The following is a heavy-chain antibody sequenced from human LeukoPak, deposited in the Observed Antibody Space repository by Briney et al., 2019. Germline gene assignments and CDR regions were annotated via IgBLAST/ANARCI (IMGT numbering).Heavy chain of an antibody. V-gene: IGHV4-61*02. CDR2: IYTSGIT. CDR1: GGSISRGSYY. CDR3: ARDAGPAAGAAPDYYYYYGMDV. D-gene: IGHD6-13*01. Sequence: SQTLSLTCTISGGSISRGSYYWSWIRQPAGKGLEWIGRIYTSGITNYNPSLKSRVTISIETSKNQFSLKLSSVTAADTAAYYCARDAGPAAGAAPDYYYYYGMDVWGQGTTVTVSS. J-gene: IGHJ6*02.